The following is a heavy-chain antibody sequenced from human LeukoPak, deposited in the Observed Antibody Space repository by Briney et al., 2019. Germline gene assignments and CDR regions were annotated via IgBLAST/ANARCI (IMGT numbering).Heavy chain of an antibody. CDR2: IYTSGST. CDR3: ARDDSSGWYSRFDP. V-gene: IGHV4-61*02. J-gene: IGHJ5*02. CDR1: GGSISSGSYY. D-gene: IGHD6-19*01. Sequence: SETLSLTCTVSGGSISSGSYYWSWIRQPAGKGLEWIGRIYTSGSTNYNPSLKSRVTISVDTSKNQFSLKLSSVTAADTAVYYCARDDSSGWYSRFDPWGQGTLVTVSS.